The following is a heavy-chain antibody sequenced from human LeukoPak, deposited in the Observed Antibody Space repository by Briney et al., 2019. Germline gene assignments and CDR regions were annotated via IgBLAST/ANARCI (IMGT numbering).Heavy chain of an antibody. Sequence: GASVKVSCKASGYTFTSYDVNWVRQAPGQGLEWMGGIIPIFGTANYAQKFQGRVTITADESTSTAYMELSSLRSEDTAVYYCARDRGIAAAGTGLGYWGQGTLVTVSS. V-gene: IGHV1-69*13. J-gene: IGHJ4*02. CDR2: IIPIFGTA. CDR3: ARDRGIAAAGTGLGY. D-gene: IGHD6-13*01. CDR1: GYTFTSYD.